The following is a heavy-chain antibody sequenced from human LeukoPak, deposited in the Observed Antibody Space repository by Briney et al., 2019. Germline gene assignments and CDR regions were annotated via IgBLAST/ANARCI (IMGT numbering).Heavy chain of an antibody. Sequence: GSLRLSCAASGFTFSSYWMSWVRQAPGKGLEWIGSISYSGSTYYNPSLKSRVTISLDTSKNQFSLKLTSVTAADTAVHYCARVTGSSYYYYYMDVWGKGTTVTVSS. CDR2: ISYSGST. J-gene: IGHJ6*03. V-gene: IGHV4-39*07. CDR3: ARVTGSSYYYYYMDV. D-gene: IGHD3-10*01. CDR1: GFTFSSYW.